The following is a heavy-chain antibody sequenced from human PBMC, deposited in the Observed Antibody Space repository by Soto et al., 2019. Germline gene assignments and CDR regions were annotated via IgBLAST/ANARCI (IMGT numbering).Heavy chain of an antibody. CDR2: MNPNSGNT. CDR1: GYTFTSYD. Sequence: ASVKVSCKASGYTFTSYDINWVRQATGQGFEWMGWMNPNSGNTGYAQKFQGRVTMTRNTSISTAYMELSSLRSEDTAVYYCARWGVGVTYYYYYYMDVWGKGPTVTVSS. J-gene: IGHJ6*03. CDR3: ARWGVGVTYYYYYYMDV. V-gene: IGHV1-8*01. D-gene: IGHD1-26*01.